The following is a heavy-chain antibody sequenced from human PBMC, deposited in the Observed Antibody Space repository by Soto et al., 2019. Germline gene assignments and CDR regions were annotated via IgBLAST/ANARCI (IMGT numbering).Heavy chain of an antibody. V-gene: IGHV4-30-4*01. D-gene: IGHD3-10*01. CDR1: GDSINNSDYC. J-gene: IGHJ5*02. CDR3: ARYKVGGSGSYYNAWFDP. Sequence: PSETLSLSRPVSGDSINNSDYCWSWIRQPPGKGLEWIGYLSNSGSTFHNPSLRGRLSMSIDTSKNQFSLRLTSVTAADTAVYYCARYKVGGSGSYYNAWFDPWGQGPLVIVSS. CDR2: LSNSGST.